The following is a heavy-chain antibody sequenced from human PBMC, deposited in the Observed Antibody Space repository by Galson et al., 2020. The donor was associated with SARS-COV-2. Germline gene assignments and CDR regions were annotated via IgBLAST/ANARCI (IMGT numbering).Heavy chain of an antibody. CDR3: AHRSITMVRGSFDP. V-gene: IGHV2-5*02. J-gene: IGHJ5*02. CDR1: GFSLSTSGVG. CDR2: IYWDDDK. D-gene: IGHD3-10*01. Sequence: SGPTLVKPTQTLTLTCTFSGFSLSTSGVGVGWIRQPPGKALEWLALIYWDDDKRYSPSLKSRLTITKDTSKNQVVLTMTNMDPVDTATYYCAHRSITMVRGSFDPWSKGTLVTVSS.